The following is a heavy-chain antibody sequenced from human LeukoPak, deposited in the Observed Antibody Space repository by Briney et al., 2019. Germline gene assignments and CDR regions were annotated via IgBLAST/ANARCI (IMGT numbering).Heavy chain of an antibody. CDR1: GGSISSYY. D-gene: IGHD3-10*01. J-gene: IGHJ4*02. CDR3: ARSYYYGSGSRPLDF. V-gene: IGHV4-4*09. CDR2: IYSSGST. Sequence: SETLSLTCIVSGGSISSYYWSWIRQPPGKGLEWIGYIYSSGSTNSNPSLKSRVTISVDTSKSQFSLKMTSVTAADTAVYYCARSYYYGSGSRPLDFWGQGTLVTVSS.